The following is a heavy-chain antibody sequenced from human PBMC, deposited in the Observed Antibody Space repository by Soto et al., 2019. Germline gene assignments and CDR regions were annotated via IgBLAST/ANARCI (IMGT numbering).Heavy chain of an antibody. J-gene: IGHJ4*02. V-gene: IGHV3-21*01. Sequence: GGSLRLSCAASGFTFSSYSMNWVRQAPGKGLEWVSSISRSSSYIYYADSVKGRFTISRDNAKNSLYLQMNSLRAEDTAVYYCARDSPLSRGSSTLDYWGQGTLVTVSS. CDR1: GFTFSSYS. CDR3: ARDSPLSRGSSTLDY. CDR2: ISRSSSYI. D-gene: IGHD6-6*01.